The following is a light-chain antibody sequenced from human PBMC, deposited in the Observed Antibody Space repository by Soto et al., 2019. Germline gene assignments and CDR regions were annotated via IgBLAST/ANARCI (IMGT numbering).Light chain of an antibody. J-gene: IGKJ1*01. CDR3: QQCHYWPPRT. CDR1: QSVSTN. Sequence: EVVVTQSPRTLSVSPGERATLSCRASQSVSTNVAWYQQKPGQAPRLLISGASTRAAGVSARFTGSGSGTEFTLTISSLQSDDFAVYYCQQCHYWPPRTFGPGTRVDIK. CDR2: GAS. V-gene: IGKV3-15*01.